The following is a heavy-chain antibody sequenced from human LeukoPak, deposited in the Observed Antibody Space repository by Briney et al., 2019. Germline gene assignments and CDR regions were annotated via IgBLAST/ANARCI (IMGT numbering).Heavy chain of an antibody. CDR3: ARASNDFWSGYYDFDY. J-gene: IGHJ4*02. CDR1: GYTFTSYD. V-gene: IGHV1-8*01. D-gene: IGHD3-3*01. CDR2: MNPNSGNT. Sequence: ASVKVPCKASGYTFTSYDINWVRQATGQGLEWMGWMNPNSGNTGYAQKFQGRVTMTRNTSISTAYMEMRRLRSEDTAVYYCARASNDFWSGYYDFDYWGQGTLVTVSS.